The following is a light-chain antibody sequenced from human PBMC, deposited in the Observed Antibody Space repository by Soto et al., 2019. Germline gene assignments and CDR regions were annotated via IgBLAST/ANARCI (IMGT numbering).Light chain of an antibody. V-gene: IGKV1-6*01. J-gene: IGKJ4*01. Sequence: AILMTQSPSSLSASVGDRVTITCRASQGIRNDLGWYQQKPGKAPKLLIYSAFSLQRGVPSRFSGSGSGTDFTLTISSLQPEDFATYYCLQGHNYPFTFGGGTKVDIK. CDR2: SAF. CDR3: LQGHNYPFT. CDR1: QGIRND.